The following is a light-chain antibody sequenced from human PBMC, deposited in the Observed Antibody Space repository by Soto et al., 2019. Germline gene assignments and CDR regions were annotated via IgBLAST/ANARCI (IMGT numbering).Light chain of an antibody. J-gene: IGKJ4*01. CDR1: QGINKY. CDR3: QQYDSLPLT. Sequence: DIQMTQSPSSLSASVGDRITITCRASQGINKYLNWYQQKPDKAPKVLIYDASNLETGVPSRFSGGGSGTDFTLTISSLQPEDFATYYCQQYDSLPLTFGGETKVDMK. V-gene: IGKV1-33*01. CDR2: DAS.